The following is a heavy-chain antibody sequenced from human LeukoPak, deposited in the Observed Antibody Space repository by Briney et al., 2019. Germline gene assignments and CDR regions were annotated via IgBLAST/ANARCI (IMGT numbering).Heavy chain of an antibody. CDR3: ARDLHERYSSGWHEGYFEY. Sequence: GGSLRLSCAASGFTSSSYAMSWVRQAPGKGLEWVSAISGSGDSTYYADSVKGRFTISRDNSKNTLYLQMNSLRAEDTAVYYCARDLHERYSSGWHEGYFEYWGQGTLVTVSS. D-gene: IGHD6-19*01. V-gene: IGHV3-23*01. J-gene: IGHJ4*02. CDR1: GFTSSSYA. CDR2: ISGSGDST.